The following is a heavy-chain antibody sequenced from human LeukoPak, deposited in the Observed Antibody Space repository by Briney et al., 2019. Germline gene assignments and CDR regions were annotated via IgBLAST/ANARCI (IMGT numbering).Heavy chain of an antibody. J-gene: IGHJ4*02. D-gene: IGHD3-22*01. V-gene: IGHV3-21*01. CDR1: GFTFSSYS. CDR3: ARAPSAGYYYDSSGYFILDY. Sequence: PGGSLRLSCAASGFTFSSYSMNWVRQAPGKGLEWVSSISSSSSYIYYADPVKGRFTISRDNAKNSLYLQMNSLRAEDTAVYYCARAPSAGYYYDSSGYFILDYWGQGTLVTVSS. CDR2: ISSSSSYI.